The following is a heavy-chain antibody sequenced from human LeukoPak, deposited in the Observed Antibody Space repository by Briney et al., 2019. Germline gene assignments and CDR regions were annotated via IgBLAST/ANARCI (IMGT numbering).Heavy chain of an antibody. CDR1: GGSISSYY. CDR2: IYYSGST. CDR3: AGMSSGYYYGMDV. D-gene: IGHD3-3*01. J-gene: IGHJ6*02. Sequence: SETLSLTCTVSGGSISSYYWTWIRQPPGKGLEWIGYIYYSGSTKYNPSLKSRVTIAVDTANNQFSLNLSSVTAGGTAVYYCAGMSSGYYYGMDVWGQGTTVSVSS. V-gene: IGHV4-59*08.